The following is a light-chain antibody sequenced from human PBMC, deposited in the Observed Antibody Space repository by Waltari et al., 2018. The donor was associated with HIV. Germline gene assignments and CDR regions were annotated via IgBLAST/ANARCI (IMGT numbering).Light chain of an antibody. CDR1: TGAVTSRSF. V-gene: IGLV7-43*01. CDR3: LLYFAGHRPKWI. Sequence: QTVVTQEPSLAVSPGGTVTFTCASNTGAVTSRSFANWLQVRPGHPPTAVLYSTDKKHSWTPARLSGSLLGERAALTLSGALPEDEAEYFCLLYFAGHRPKWIFGGGTKLTVL. J-gene: IGLJ2*01. CDR2: STD.